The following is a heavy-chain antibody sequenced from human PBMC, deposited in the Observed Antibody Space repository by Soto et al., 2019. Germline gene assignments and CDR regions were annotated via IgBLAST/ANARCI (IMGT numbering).Heavy chain of an antibody. J-gene: IGHJ6*02. D-gene: IGHD6-13*01. CDR2: INPSGGST. CDR1: GYTFTSYY. Sequence: ASVKVSCKASGYTFTSYYIHCVRQAPGQGLDWMGIINPSGGSTDYAQRFQGRVAMTSDASTSTVYMELSSLRSEDTAVYYCAKDRGRATAGEYYYYGMDVWGQGTTVTVSS. V-gene: IGHV1-46*01. CDR3: AKDRGRATAGEYYYYGMDV.